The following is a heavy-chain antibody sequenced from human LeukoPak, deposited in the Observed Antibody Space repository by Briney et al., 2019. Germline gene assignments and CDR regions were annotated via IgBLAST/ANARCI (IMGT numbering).Heavy chain of an antibody. V-gene: IGHV3-30*18. J-gene: IGHJ6*02. D-gene: IGHD3-16*01. CDR3: AKDGDYGMDV. Sequence: GGSLELSCAASGFTFSGYGMHWVRQAPGKGLEWVAVISYDGSNKYYADSVKGRFTISRDNSKNTLYLQMNSLRAEDTAVYYCAKDGDYGMDVWGQGTTVTVSS. CDR1: GFTFSGYG. CDR2: ISYDGSNK.